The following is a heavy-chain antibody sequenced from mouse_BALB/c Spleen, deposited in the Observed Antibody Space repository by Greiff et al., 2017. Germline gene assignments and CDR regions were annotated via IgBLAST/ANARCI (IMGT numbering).Heavy chain of an antibody. J-gene: IGHJ4*01. D-gene: IGHD2-4*01. Sequence: EVKVEESGGGLVKPGGSLKLSCAASGFTFSSYAMSWVRQSPEKRLEWVAEISSGGSYTYYPDTVTGRFTISRDNAKNTLYLEMSSLRSEDTAMYYCARDDYDGDYAMDYWGQGTSVTVSS. CDR2: ISSGGSYT. CDR1: GFTFSSYA. V-gene: IGHV5-9-4*01. CDR3: ARDDYDGDYAMDY.